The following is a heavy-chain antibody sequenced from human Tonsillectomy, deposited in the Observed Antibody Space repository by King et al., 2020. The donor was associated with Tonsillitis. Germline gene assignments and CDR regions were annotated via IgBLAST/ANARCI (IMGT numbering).Heavy chain of an antibody. CDR3: ARESFSGDGSNSDY. CDR1: GFTFSSYA. J-gene: IGHJ4*02. CDR2: ISYDGSNK. D-gene: IGHD5-24*01. V-gene: IGHV3-30*01. Sequence: VQLVESGGGVVQPGRSLRLSCVGSGFTFSSYAMHWVRQAPGKGLEWVALISYDGSNKFYADSVKGRFTISRDNSKNTLYLQVKSLRADDTAVYYCARESFSGDGSNSDYWGQGTLVTVSS.